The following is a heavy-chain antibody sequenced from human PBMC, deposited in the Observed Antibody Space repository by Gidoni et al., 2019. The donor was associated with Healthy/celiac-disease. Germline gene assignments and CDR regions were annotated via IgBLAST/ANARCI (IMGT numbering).Heavy chain of an antibody. D-gene: IGHD6-13*01. Sequence: QVQLVESGGGVVQPGRSLRLSCAASGFTFSSYGMHWVRQAPGKGLEWVAVISYDGSNKYYADSVKGRFTISRDNSKNTLYLQMNSLRAEDTAVYYCAKDLSPHGIIAAAGSWGQGTLVTVSS. J-gene: IGHJ4*02. V-gene: IGHV3-30*18. CDR2: ISYDGSNK. CDR3: AKDLSPHGIIAAAGS. CDR1: GFTFSSYG.